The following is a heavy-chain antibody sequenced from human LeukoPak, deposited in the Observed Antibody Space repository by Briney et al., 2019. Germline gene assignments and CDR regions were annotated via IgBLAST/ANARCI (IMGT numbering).Heavy chain of an antibody. CDR3: ARANYYDSSGLRY. CDR1: GGSISSSSYY. Sequence: SETLSLTCTVSGGSISSSSYYWGWIRQPPGKGLEWIGSIYYSGSTYYNPSLKSRVTISVDTSKNQFSLKLSSVTAADTAVYYCARANYYDSSGLRYWGQGTLVTVSS. CDR2: IYYSGST. D-gene: IGHD3-22*01. V-gene: IGHV4-39*07. J-gene: IGHJ4*02.